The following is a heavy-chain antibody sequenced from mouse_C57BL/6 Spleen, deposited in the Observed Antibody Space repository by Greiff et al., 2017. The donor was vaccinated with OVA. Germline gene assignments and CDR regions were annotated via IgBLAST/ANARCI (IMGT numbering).Heavy chain of an antibody. V-gene: IGHV3-6*01. CDR3: ARDQGHYGSSLWYFDV. D-gene: IGHD1-1*01. CDR1: GYSITSGYY. Sequence: EVKLVESGPGLVKPSQSLSLTCSVTGYSITSGYYWNWIRQFPGNKLEWMGYISYDGSNNYNPSLKNRISITRDTSKNQFFLKLNSVTTEDTATYYCARDQGHYGSSLWYFDVWGTGTTVTVSS. J-gene: IGHJ1*03. CDR2: ISYDGSN.